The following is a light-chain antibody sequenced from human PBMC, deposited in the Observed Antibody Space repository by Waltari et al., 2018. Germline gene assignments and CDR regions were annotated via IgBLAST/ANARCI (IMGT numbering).Light chain of an antibody. J-gene: IGLJ2*01. Sequence: QSVLTQPPSASGTPGQRVTISCFGSSSNIGSNTVNWYQQLPGPAPKLLIYSNNPRPSGGPDLFSGSKSVTSASLAISGLQSEDAADYYCATWDDSLNGRVVFGGGTKLTVL. CDR2: SNN. CDR3: ATWDDSLNGRVV. CDR1: SSNIGSNT. V-gene: IGLV1-44*01.